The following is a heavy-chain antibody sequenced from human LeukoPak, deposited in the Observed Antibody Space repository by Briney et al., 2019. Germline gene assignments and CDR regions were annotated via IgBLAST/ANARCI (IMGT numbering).Heavy chain of an antibody. CDR3: ARTRAEYGSSFD. CDR2: IDWDDDK. J-gene: IGHJ4*02. CDR1: GFSLSTSGMC. V-gene: IGHV2-70*17. D-gene: IGHD6-6*01. Sequence: SGPTLVNPTQTLTLTCTFSGFSLSTSGMCVSWIRQPPGKALEWLARIDWDDDKFYSTSLKTRLTISKDTSKNQVVLTMTNMDPVDTATYYCARTRAEYGSSFDWGQGTLVTVSS.